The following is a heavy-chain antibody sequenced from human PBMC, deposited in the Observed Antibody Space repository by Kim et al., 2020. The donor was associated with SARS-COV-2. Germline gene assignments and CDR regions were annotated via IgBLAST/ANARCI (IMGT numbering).Heavy chain of an antibody. V-gene: IGHV1-8*01. CDR1: GYTFTSYD. Sequence: ASVKVSCKASGYTFTSYDINWVRQATGQGLEWMGWMNPNSGNTGYAQKFQGRVTMTRNTSISTAYMELSSLRSEDTAVYYCARGLISARDFDYWGQGTLVTVSS. CDR3: ARGLISARDFDY. CDR2: MNPNSGNT. J-gene: IGHJ4*02.